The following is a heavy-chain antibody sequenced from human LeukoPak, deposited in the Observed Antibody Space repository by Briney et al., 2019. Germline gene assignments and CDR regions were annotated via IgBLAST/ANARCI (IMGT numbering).Heavy chain of an antibody. CDR3: ARAKKITGTTSVLFDY. J-gene: IGHJ4*02. D-gene: IGHD1-7*01. Sequence: ASVKVSCKASGYTFTGYYMHWVRRAPGQGLEWMGWINPNSGGTNYAQKFKGRVTMTRDTSISTAYMGLSRLRSDATAVYYCARAKKITGTTSVLFDYWGQGTLVTVSS. CDR1: GYTFTGYY. CDR2: INPNSGGT. V-gene: IGHV1-2*02.